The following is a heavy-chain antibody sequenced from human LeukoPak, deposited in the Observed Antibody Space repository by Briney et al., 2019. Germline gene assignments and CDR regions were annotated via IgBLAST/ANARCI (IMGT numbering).Heavy chain of an antibody. D-gene: IGHD6-19*01. Sequence: GGSLRLSCAASGFTFDDYGMSWVRHAPGKGLEWVSGINWNGGSTGYADSVKGRFTISRDNARNSLYLQMNSLRAEDTALYHCARSSVTGAFDIWGQGTMVTVPS. J-gene: IGHJ3*02. CDR2: INWNGGST. CDR3: ARSSVTGAFDI. CDR1: GFTFDDYG. V-gene: IGHV3-20*01.